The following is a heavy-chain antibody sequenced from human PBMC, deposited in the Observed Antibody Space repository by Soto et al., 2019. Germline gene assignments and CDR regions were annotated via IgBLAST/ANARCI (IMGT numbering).Heavy chain of an antibody. CDR3: ARDDVYGSGWRDIGAYYYYYGMDV. CDR2: ISSSSSTI. Sequence: EVQLVESGGGLVQPGGSLRLSCAASGFTFSSYSMNWVRQAPGKGLEWVSYISSSSSTIYYADSVKGRFTISRDNAKNSLYLQMNSLRDEDTAVYYCARDDVYGSGWRDIGAYYYYYGMDVWGQGTTVTVSS. V-gene: IGHV3-48*02. D-gene: IGHD6-19*01. J-gene: IGHJ6*02. CDR1: GFTFSSYS.